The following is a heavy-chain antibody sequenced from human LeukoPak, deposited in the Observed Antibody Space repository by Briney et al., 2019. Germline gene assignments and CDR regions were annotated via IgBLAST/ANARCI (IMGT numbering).Heavy chain of an antibody. J-gene: IGHJ4*02. Sequence: GGSLRLSCAASGFTVSSNYMSCVRQAPGKGLEWVSVIYTGGSTYYADSVQGRFTISRDNSKNTLYLQMNSLRAEDTAVYYCASLNSNDYWGQGTLVTVSS. CDR2: IYTGGST. CDR3: ASLNSNDY. CDR1: GFTVSSNY. D-gene: IGHD1-1*01. V-gene: IGHV3-66*01.